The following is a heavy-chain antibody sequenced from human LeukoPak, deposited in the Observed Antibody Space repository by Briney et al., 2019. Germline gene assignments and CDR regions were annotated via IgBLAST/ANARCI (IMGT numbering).Heavy chain of an antibody. J-gene: IGHJ3*02. CDR1: GYTFTSYP. D-gene: IGHD1-26*01. V-gene: IGHV1-3*03. Sequence: ASVKVSCEASGYTFTSYPMHWVRQAPGQRLEWMGWINAGNGNTKYSQEFQGRVTITRDTSASTAYMELSSLRSEDMAVYYCAKSYTGSSYDAFDIWGQGTMVTVSS. CDR3: AKSYTGSSYDAFDI. CDR2: INAGNGNT.